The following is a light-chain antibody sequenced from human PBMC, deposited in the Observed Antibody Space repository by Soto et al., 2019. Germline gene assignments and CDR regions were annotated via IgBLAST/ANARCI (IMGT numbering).Light chain of an antibody. CDR2: YAS. CDR1: QSVSNN. Sequence: EIMMTQSPATLSVSPGESATLSCRASQSVSNNLAWYQHKPGQAPRLLIYYASTGATGIPARFSGSGSGTEFTLTISSLQSEDFALYYCQQYNDWPPITFGQGTRLEIK. J-gene: IGKJ5*01. V-gene: IGKV3-15*01. CDR3: QQYNDWPPIT.